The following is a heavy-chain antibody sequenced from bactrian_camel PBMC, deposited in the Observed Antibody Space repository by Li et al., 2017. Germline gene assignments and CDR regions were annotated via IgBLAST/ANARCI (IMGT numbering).Heavy chain of an antibody. V-gene: IGHV3S1*01. CDR2: ILLGVGIT. J-gene: IGHJ4*01. CDR1: GYTGPGSNYC. CDR3: AADLGWCGSAPLQREFRN. Sequence: HVQLVESGGGAVQAGGSLRLSCVASGYTGPGSNYCMAWFREAPGKRREGVATILLGVGITGYADSVKGRFTISEDNSNNTLHLQMYSLKPEDTAMYYCAADLGWCGSAPLQREFRNRGQGTQVTVS. D-gene: IGHD6*01.